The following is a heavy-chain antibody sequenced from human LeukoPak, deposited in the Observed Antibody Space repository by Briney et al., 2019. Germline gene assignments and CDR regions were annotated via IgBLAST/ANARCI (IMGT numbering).Heavy chain of an antibody. CDR2: INPNSGGT. CDR1: GYTFTGYY. J-gene: IGHJ6*03. CDR3: ARDLVPRRYYDSSPWYMDV. Sequence: ASVKVSCKASGYTFTGYYMHWVRQAPGQGLEWMGWINPNSGGTNYAQKFQGRVTMTRDTSISTAYMELSRLRSEDTAVYYCARDLVPRRYYDSSPWYMDVWGKGTTVTVSS. V-gene: IGHV1-2*02. D-gene: IGHD3-22*01.